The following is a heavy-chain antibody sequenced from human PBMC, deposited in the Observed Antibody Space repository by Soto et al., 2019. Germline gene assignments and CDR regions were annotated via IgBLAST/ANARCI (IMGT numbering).Heavy chain of an antibody. CDR2: LSGDGKAT. V-gene: IGHV3-23*01. CDR3: ASITRS. Sequence: EVRLLESGGGLVQPGGSLRLSCAASGLTVGSSAMTWVRQAPGKGLEWISSLSGDGKATYYADSVKGRFTISRDISKNTLFLQRDSLRVEDTAIYFCASITRSWGQGTRVTVSS. D-gene: IGHD3-3*01. J-gene: IGHJ5*02. CDR1: GLTVGSSA.